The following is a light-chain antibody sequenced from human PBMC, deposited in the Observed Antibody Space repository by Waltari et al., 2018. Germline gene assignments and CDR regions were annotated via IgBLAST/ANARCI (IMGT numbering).Light chain of an antibody. Sequence: DIQMTQSPSSLSTSVGDRVTITCRASQSISTYLNWYKQTQGKAPKLLSYAASSLQSGVPSRFSGSGSGTDFTLTISSLQPEDFVTYYCQQSYSTPRTFGQGTRLEIK. V-gene: IGKV1-39*01. CDR3: QQSYSTPRT. CDR1: QSISTY. J-gene: IGKJ2*01. CDR2: AAS.